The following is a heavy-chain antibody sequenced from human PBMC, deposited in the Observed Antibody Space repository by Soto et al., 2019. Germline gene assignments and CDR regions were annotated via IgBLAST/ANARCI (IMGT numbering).Heavy chain of an antibody. CDR1: GGTFSSYT. CDR3: ASALLGIAAAGTLDS. D-gene: IGHD6-13*01. CDR2: IIPIIGIA. V-gene: IGHV1-69*02. J-gene: IGHJ4*02. Sequence: QVQLVQSGAEVKKPGSSVKVSCKASGGTFSSYTISWVRQAPGQGLEWMGRIIPIIGIANYAQKLQGRVTITADKSTSTAYRELSSLRSEDKAVYYYASALLGIAAAGTLDSWGQGTLVTVSS.